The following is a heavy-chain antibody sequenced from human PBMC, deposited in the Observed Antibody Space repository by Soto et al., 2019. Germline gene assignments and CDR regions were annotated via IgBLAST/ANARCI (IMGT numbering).Heavy chain of an antibody. J-gene: IGHJ4*02. V-gene: IGHV3-21*01. CDR1: GLTFSSYT. CDR2: ITSSSNYI. CDR3: APDPGPTHY. Sequence: KPGGSLRLSCAASGLTFSSYTMNWVRQAPGKGLEWVSSITSSSNYIYYADSVKGRFTISRDNAKNSLYLQMNSLGAEDTAVYYCAPDPGPTHYWGQGTLVTVSS.